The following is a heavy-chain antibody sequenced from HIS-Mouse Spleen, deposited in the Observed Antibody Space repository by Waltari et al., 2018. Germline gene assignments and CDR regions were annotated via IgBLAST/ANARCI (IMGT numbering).Heavy chain of an antibody. J-gene: IGHJ4*02. CDR3: ARAITGTTFYFDY. CDR2: IYYSGST. CDR1: GGSISSYY. D-gene: IGHD1-7*01. V-gene: IGHV4-59*01. Sequence: QVQLQESGPGLVKPSETLSLTCTVSGGSISSYYWSWIRQPPGKGLEWIGYIYYSGSTNYNPSLKSRVTISVDTSKNQFSLKLSSVTAADTAVYYCARAITGTTFYFDYWGQGTLVTVSS.